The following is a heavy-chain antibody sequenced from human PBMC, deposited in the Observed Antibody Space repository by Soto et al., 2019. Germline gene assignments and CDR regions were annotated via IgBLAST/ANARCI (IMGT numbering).Heavy chain of an antibody. D-gene: IGHD2-15*01. Sequence: ESGGGVVQPGRSLRLSCAASGFTFSSYAMHWVRQAPGKGLEWVAVISYDGSNKYYADSVKGRFTISRDNSKNTLYLQMNSLRAEDTAVYYCARAPIYCSGGSCYYYYGMDVWGQGTTVTVSS. CDR1: GFTFSSYA. CDR2: ISYDGSNK. V-gene: IGHV3-30-3*01. J-gene: IGHJ6*02. CDR3: ARAPIYCSGGSCYYYYGMDV.